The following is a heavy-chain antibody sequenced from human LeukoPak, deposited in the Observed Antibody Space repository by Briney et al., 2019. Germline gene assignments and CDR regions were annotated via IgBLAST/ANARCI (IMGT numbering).Heavy chain of an antibody. CDR2: INPSGDTT. D-gene: IGHD5-18*01. CDR3: AKDLLGNRGYGPPDS. Sequence: ASVKVSCKASGGTFSSYAISWVRQAPGQGLEWMGVINPSGDTTNYAQKFQGRVTMTRDTSTTTVYMELSSLRSEDTAMYYCAKDLLGNRGYGPPDSWGQGTLVTVSS. J-gene: IGHJ4*02. V-gene: IGHV1-46*01. CDR1: GGTFSSYA.